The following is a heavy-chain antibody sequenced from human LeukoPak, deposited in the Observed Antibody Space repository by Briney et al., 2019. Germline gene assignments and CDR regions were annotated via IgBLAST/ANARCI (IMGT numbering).Heavy chain of an antibody. CDR2: ISSSSSYI. D-gene: IGHD3-22*01. V-gene: IGHV3-21*01. J-gene: IGHJ4*02. CDR3: AAAPKLTDSPYY. CDR1: GFTFSSYS. Sequence: GGSLRLSCAASGFTFSSYSMNWVRQAPGKGLEWVSSISSSSSYIYYADSVKGRFTISRDNAKNSLYLQMNSLRAEDTAVYYCAAAPKLTDSPYYWGQGTLVTVSS.